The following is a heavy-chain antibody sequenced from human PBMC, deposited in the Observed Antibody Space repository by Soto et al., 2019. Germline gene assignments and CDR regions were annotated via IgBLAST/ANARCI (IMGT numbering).Heavy chain of an antibody. D-gene: IGHD2-8*01. V-gene: IGHV1-2*02. Sequence: QVQLVQSGAEVKKPGASVKVSCKASGYAFGAYYIYWVRQAPGQGLEWMGYINPHGGGARYVQEFRDRLTITTDTPKETAYMELRSITSDDTAIYYCAKDRVRTPNGADSFDVWGQGTSVTVS. CDR3: AKDRVRTPNGADSFDV. J-gene: IGHJ3*01. CDR1: GYAFGAYY. CDR2: INPHGGGA.